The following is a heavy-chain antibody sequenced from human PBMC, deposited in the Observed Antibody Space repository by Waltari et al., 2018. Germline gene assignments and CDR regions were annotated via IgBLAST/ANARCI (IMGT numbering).Heavy chain of an antibody. CDR1: GGSISSSSYY. CDR2: IYYSGST. Sequence: QLQLQESGPGLVKPSETPSLTCTVSGGSISSSSYYWGWIRQPPGKGLEWIGSIYYSGSTYYNPSLKSRVTISVDTSKNQFSLKLSSVTAADTAVYYCARLTYGSGSYLAFDIWGQGTMVTVSS. D-gene: IGHD3-10*01. J-gene: IGHJ3*02. V-gene: IGHV4-39*01. CDR3: ARLTYGSGSYLAFDI.